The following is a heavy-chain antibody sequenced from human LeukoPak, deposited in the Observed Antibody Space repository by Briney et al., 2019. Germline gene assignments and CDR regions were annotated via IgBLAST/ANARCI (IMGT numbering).Heavy chain of an antibody. Sequence: PSETLSLTCTVSGGSISSSSYYWGWIRQPPGKGLEWIGSIYYSGSTYYNPSLKSRVTMSVDTSKNQFSLNLSSVTAADTAVYYCARVGLAAPTYYYYMDVWGKGTTVTVSS. CDR3: ARVGLAAPTYYYYMDV. CDR1: GGSISSSSYY. CDR2: IYYSGST. D-gene: IGHD6-6*01. V-gene: IGHV4-39*07. J-gene: IGHJ6*03.